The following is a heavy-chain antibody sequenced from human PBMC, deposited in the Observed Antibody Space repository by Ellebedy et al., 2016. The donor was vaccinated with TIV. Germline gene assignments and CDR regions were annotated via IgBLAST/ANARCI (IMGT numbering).Heavy chain of an antibody. D-gene: IGHD5-18*01. J-gene: IGHJ4*02. Sequence: GGSLRLXXKASGYTFTTYAIAWVRQMPGKGLEWMGIIYPADSDTIYSPSFQGQVTISVDKSINTAYLQWNSLKASDTAMYYCASRGYTYGYYLDYWGQGTLVTVSP. CDR2: IYPADSDT. CDR3: ASRGYTYGYYLDY. V-gene: IGHV5-51*01. CDR1: GYTFTTYA.